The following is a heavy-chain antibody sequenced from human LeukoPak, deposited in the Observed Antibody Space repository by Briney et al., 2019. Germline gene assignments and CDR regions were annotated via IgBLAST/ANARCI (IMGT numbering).Heavy chain of an antibody. J-gene: IGHJ1*01. CDR1: GFTFSTYW. CDR2: INTDGSTT. CDR3: VRVPPSVGEATSEYFQD. V-gene: IGHV3-74*01. D-gene: IGHD1-26*01. Sequence: GGSLRLSCADSGFTFSTYWMHWVRQAPGKGLLWVSHINTDGSTTNYADSVKGRFTISRDNAKNTLYLQMNSLRSEDTAVYYCVRVPPSVGEATSEYFQDWGQGTLVTVSS.